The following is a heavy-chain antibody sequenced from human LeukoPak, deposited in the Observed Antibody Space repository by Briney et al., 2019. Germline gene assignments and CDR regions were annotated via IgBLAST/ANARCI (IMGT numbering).Heavy chain of an antibody. V-gene: IGHV1-69*04. J-gene: IGHJ4*02. CDR2: IIPILGIA. D-gene: IGHD2-15*01. CDR1: GGTFSSYA. CDR3: ARGYCSGGSCYPADY. Sequence: SVKVSCKASGGTFSSYAISWVRQAPGQGLEWIGRIIPILGIANYAQKFQGRVTITADKSTSTAYMELSSLRSEDTAVYYCARGYCSGGSCYPADYWGQGTLVTVSS.